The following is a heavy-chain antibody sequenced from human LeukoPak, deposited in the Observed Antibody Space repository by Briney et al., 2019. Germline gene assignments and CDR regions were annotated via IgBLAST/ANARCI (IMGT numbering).Heavy chain of an antibody. CDR2: IYYSGST. V-gene: IGHV4-39*07. CDR1: GGSISSSSYY. D-gene: IGHD2-2*01. Sequence: PSETLSLTCTVSGGSISSSSYYWGWIRQPPGKGLEWIGSIYYSGSTYYNPSLKSRVTISVDTSKNQFSLKLSSVTAADTAVYYCARTGYQLLSGLLDYWGQGTLVTVSS. CDR3: ARTGYQLLSGLLDY. J-gene: IGHJ4*02.